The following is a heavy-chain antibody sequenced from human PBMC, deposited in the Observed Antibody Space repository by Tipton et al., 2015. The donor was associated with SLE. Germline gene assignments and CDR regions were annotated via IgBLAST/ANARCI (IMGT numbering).Heavy chain of an antibody. CDR1: GGSISSHY. D-gene: IGHD3-3*01. J-gene: IGHJ6*02. CDR2: IYYSGST. CDR3: ARDPYYDGAGDV. Sequence: TLSLTCTVSGGSISSHYWSWIRQPPGKGLEWIGYIYYSGSTNYNPSLKGRVTISVDTSKNQFSLKLSSVTAADTAVYYCARDPYYDGAGDVWGQGTTVTVSS. V-gene: IGHV4-59*11.